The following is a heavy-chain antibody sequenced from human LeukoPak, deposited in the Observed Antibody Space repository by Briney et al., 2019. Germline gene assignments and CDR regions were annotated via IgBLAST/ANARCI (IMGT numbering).Heavy chain of an antibody. CDR1: GGSISSSSYY. J-gene: IGHJ4*02. Sequence: PSETLSLTCTVSGGSISSSSYYWGWIRQPPGKGLEWIGSIYYSGSTYYNPSLKSRVTISVDTSKNQFSLKLSSVTAADTAVYYCARQWLAGQAIDYWGQGTLVTVSS. CDR2: IYYSGST. CDR3: ARQWLAGQAIDY. V-gene: IGHV4-39*01. D-gene: IGHD6-19*01.